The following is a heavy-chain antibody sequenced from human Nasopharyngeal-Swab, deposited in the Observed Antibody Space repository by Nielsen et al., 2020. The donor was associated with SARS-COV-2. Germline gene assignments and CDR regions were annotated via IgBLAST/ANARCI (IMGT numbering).Heavy chain of an antibody. J-gene: IGHJ2*01. Sequence: ASVKVSCKASGYTFTSYYIHWVRQAPGQGLEWVGLFNPSGGGTTYAQKLQGRVTMTRAPSTTTVYMEMSNLKSEDTAVYYCARDLYGDFFSYFDLWGRGTLVTVSS. D-gene: IGHD4-17*01. CDR1: GYTFTSYY. CDR2: FNPSGGGT. V-gene: IGHV1-46*04. CDR3: ARDLYGDFFSYFDL.